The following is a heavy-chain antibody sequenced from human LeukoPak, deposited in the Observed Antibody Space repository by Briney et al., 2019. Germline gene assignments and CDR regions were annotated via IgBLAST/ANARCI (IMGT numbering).Heavy chain of an antibody. CDR2: IYYSGST. CDR3: ASAYYYGSGSYDAFDI. J-gene: IGHJ3*02. Sequence: SETLSLTCTVSGGSINGQYWSWIRQPPGKGLEWIGYIYYSGSTNHNPSLKSRVTISVDTSKNQFSLKPSSVTAADTAVYYCASAYYYGSGSYDAFDIWGQGTTVTVSS. D-gene: IGHD3-10*01. CDR1: GGSINGQY. V-gene: IGHV4-59*11.